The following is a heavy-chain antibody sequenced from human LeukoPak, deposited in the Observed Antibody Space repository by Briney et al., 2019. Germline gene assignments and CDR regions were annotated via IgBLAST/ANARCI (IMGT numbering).Heavy chain of an antibody. Sequence: SVKVSCKASRYTFTGYYMHWVRQAPGQGVEWMGWINPNSGGTKYAQKLQGRVTMTRDTSISTAYMELSRLRSDDTAVYYCARGGRYGSGSYKMGLDYWGQGTLVTVSS. V-gene: IGHV1-2*02. J-gene: IGHJ4*02. D-gene: IGHD3-10*01. CDR1: RYTFTGYY. CDR2: INPNSGGT. CDR3: ARGGRYGSGSYKMGLDY.